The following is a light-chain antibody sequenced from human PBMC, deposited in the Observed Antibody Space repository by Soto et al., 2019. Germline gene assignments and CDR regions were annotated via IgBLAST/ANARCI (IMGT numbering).Light chain of an antibody. Sequence: DIQMTQSPSSVSASAGDRVSITCRASQSISTWLAWYQQKPGKAPKLLIFDASSLESRVSSRFSGRGSGTQFTLTISSLQPDDFATYYCQQYSTYPWTFGQGTKVDIK. V-gene: IGKV1-5*01. CDR1: QSISTW. CDR2: DAS. J-gene: IGKJ1*01. CDR3: QQYSTYPWT.